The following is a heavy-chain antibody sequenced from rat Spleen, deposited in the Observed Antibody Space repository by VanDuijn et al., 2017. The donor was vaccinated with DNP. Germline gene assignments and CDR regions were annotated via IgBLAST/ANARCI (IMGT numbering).Heavy chain of an antibody. CDR1: GFNFNDYW. Sequence: EVKLVESGGGLVQPGRSLKLSCAASGFNFNDYWMGWVRQAPGKGLEWIGELNKDSSTINYTPSLKDKFTISRDNAQNTLYLQMSKLGSEDTAIYYCARAQVGGFAYWGQGTLVTVSS. J-gene: IGHJ3*01. CDR3: ARAQVGGFAY. V-gene: IGHV4-2*01. CDR2: LNKDSSTI.